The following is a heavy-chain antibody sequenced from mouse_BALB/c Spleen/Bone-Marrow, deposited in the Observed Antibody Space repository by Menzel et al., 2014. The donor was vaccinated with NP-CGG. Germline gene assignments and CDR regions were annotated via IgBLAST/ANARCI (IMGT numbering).Heavy chain of an antibody. J-gene: IGHJ2*01. CDR2: IHPNSGNT. V-gene: IGHV1S130*01. Sequence: QVPLKQSGSVLVRPGASVKLSCKASGYTFTNSWIHWAKQRPGQGLEWIGEIHPNSGNTNFNEKFKVKATLTVDTSSSTAYVDLSSLTAEDSAVYYCARHHRYAYYFDHWGQGTTLTVSS. CDR3: ARHHRYAYYFDH. D-gene: IGHD2-14*01. CDR1: GYTFTNSW.